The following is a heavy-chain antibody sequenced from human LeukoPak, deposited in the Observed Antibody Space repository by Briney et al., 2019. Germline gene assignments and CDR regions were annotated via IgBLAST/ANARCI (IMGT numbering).Heavy chain of an antibody. D-gene: IGHD3-9*01. CDR3: AREDYDILTGYGAFDI. Sequence: GGSLRLSCAASGFTFDDYGMSWVRQAPGKGLEWVSVIYSGGSTYYADSVKGRFTISRDNSKNTLYLQMNSLRAEDTAVYYCAREDYDILTGYGAFDIWGQGTMVTVSS. V-gene: IGHV3-66*01. J-gene: IGHJ3*02. CDR2: IYSGGST. CDR1: GFTFDDYG.